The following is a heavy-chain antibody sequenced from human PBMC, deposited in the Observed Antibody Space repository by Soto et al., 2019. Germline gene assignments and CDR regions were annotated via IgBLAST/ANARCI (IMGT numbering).Heavy chain of an antibody. J-gene: IGHJ6*02. Sequence: KTSETLSLTCTVSGGSITSYYWSWIRQPAGKGLEWIGRTYITGDSNYSPSLKSRVTMSLDTSKNQFSLKLSSVTAADTAVYYCARDMRVFGGMDVWGRGTTVTVSS. CDR2: TYITGDS. D-gene: IGHD3-3*01. CDR3: ARDMRVFGGMDV. V-gene: IGHV4-4*07. CDR1: GGSITSYY.